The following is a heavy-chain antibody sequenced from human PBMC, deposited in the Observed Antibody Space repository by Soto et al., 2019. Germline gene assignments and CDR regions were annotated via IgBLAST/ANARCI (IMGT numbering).Heavy chain of an antibody. D-gene: IGHD2-21*02. V-gene: IGHV1-69*06. CDR1: GGTFSSYA. Sequence: SVKVSCKASGGTFSSYAISWVRQAPGQGLEWMGGIIPIFGTANYAQKFQGRVTITADKSTSTAYMELSSLRSEDTAVYYCVVVVTAVGAFDIWGQGTMVTVSS. CDR3: VVVVTAVGAFDI. J-gene: IGHJ3*02. CDR2: IIPIFGTA.